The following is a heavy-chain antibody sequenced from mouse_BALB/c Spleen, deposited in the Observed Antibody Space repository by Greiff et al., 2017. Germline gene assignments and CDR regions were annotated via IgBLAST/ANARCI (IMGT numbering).Heavy chain of an antibody. V-gene: IGHV1-55*01. Sequence: VQLQQSGAELVKPGTSVKLSCKASGYNFTSYWINWVKLRPGQGLEWIGDIYPGSGSTNYNEKFKSKATLTVDTSSSTAYMQLSSLASEDSALYYCARSDEWFAYWGQGTLVTVSA. CDR2: IYPGSGST. J-gene: IGHJ3*01. CDR1: GYNFTSYW. CDR3: ARSDEWFAY.